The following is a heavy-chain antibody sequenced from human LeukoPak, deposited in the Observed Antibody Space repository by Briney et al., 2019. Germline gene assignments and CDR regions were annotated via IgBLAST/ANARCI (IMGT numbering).Heavy chain of an antibody. V-gene: IGHV4-34*01. D-gene: IGHD6-13*01. Sequence: SGTLSLTCAVYGGSFSGYYWSWIRQPPGKGLEWIGEINHSGSTNYNPSLKSRVTISVDTSKNQFSLKLSSVTAADTAVYYCARISGRNRYSSRAFDYWGQGTLVTVSS. CDR2: INHSGST. CDR1: GGSFSGYY. CDR3: ARISGRNRYSSRAFDY. J-gene: IGHJ4*02.